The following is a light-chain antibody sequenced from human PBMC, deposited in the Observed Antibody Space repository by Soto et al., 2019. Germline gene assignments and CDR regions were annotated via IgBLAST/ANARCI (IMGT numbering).Light chain of an antibody. Sequence: DIQMTQSPASLSASVGDRVTITCQASQDISNYLNWYQQKPGEPPKLLINDASSLEAGVPSRFSGSGSGTDFAFIISSLQPEDFATYYCQQSYSTRRTFGQGTKVEIK. CDR1: QDISNY. V-gene: IGKV1-33*01. CDR3: QQSYSTRRT. CDR2: DAS. J-gene: IGKJ1*01.